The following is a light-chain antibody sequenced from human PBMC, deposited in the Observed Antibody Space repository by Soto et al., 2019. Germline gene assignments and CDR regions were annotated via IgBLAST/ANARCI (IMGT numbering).Light chain of an antibody. CDR2: KAS. J-gene: IGKJ2*01. Sequence: DIQMTQSPSTLSASVGDRVTITCRASQSISSWLAWYQQKPGKAPKLLIYKASSLESGVPSRFSGSGSGTEFSLTMSSLQPDDFATYYCQQYNSYPYTFGQGTKLEIK. V-gene: IGKV1-5*03. CDR1: QSISSW. CDR3: QQYNSYPYT.